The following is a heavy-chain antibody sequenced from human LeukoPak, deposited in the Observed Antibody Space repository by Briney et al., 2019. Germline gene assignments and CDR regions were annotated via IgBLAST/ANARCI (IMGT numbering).Heavy chain of an antibody. CDR3: ASCSSGWSEFDY. Sequence: ASVKVSCKASGYTFTSYGISWVRQAPGQGLEWMGWFSAYNGNTNYAQKLQGRVTMTTDTSTSTAYMELRSLRSDDTAVYYCASCSSGWSEFDYWGQGTLVTVSS. J-gene: IGHJ4*02. CDR1: GYTFTSYG. CDR2: FSAYNGNT. D-gene: IGHD6-19*01. V-gene: IGHV1-18*01.